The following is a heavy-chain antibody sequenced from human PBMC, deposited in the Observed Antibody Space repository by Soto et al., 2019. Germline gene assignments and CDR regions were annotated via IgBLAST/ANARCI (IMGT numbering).Heavy chain of an antibody. J-gene: IGHJ6*02. CDR1: GFNFPTFW. Sequence: GESLKISCKHSGFNFPTFWIAWVRQMPGKGLEWMGTIYPDDSDTRYSPSFQGQVTISADKSIQTAYLQWGSLKAADTAMYYCARHRGVRDYYYGLDVWGQGTTLTVSS. V-gene: IGHV5-51*01. D-gene: IGHD2-8*02. CDR2: IYPDDSDT. CDR3: ARHRGVRDYYYGLDV.